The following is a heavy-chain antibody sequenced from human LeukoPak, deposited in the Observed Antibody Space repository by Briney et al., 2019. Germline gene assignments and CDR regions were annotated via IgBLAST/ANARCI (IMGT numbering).Heavy chain of an antibody. J-gene: IGHJ4*02. V-gene: IGHV4-31*03. CDR3: ATSYCSGGSCYSFDHCRLDY. D-gene: IGHD2-15*01. CDR2: IYYSGST. Sequence: SETLSLTCTVSGGSISSGGYSWSWIRQHPGKGLEWIGYIYYSGSTYYNPSLKSRVTISVDTSKNQFSLKLSSVTAADTAVYYCATSYCSGGSCYSFDHCRLDYWGQGTLVTVSS. CDR1: GGSISSGGYS.